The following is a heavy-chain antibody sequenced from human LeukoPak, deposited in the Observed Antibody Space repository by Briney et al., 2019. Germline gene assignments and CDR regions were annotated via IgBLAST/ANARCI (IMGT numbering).Heavy chain of an antibody. J-gene: IGHJ3*02. CDR1: GYSISSSNW. CDR3: ARDWNDYGDSDAFDI. D-gene: IGHD4-17*01. CDR2: IYYSGST. V-gene: IGHV4-28*03. Sequence: SDTLSLTCAVSGYSISSSNWWGWIRQPPGKGLEWIGYIYYSGSTYCNPSLKSRVTMSVDTSKNQFSLKLSSVTAVDTAVYYCARDWNDYGDSDAFDIWGQGTMVTVSS.